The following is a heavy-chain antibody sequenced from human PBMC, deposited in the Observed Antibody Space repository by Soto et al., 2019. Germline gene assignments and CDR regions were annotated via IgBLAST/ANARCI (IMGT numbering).Heavy chain of an antibody. D-gene: IGHD1-1*01. Sequence: GGSLRLSCAASGFTFISYGMHWVRQAPGKGLEWVAVIWYDGSNKYYADSVKGRFTISRDNSKNTLYLQMNSLRAEDTAVYYCARRRRTTVYYGMDVWGQGTTVTAP. CDR2: IWYDGSNK. V-gene: IGHV3-33*01. CDR1: GFTFISYG. J-gene: IGHJ6*02. CDR3: ARRRRTTVYYGMDV.